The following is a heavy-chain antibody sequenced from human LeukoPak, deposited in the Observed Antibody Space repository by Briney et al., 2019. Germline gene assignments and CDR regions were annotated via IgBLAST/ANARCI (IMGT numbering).Heavy chain of an antibody. Sequence: GTSLRLSCAASGFIFSGYGMHWVREAPGKGLEWVALMSHDGNYKHYADSVKGRFTISRDNSKNTLYLQMNSLRAEDTAVYYCTGDLAWDAFDIWGQGTMVTVSS. V-gene: IGHV3-30*03. CDR3: TGDLAWDAFDI. CDR2: MSHDGNYK. CDR1: GFIFSGYG. J-gene: IGHJ3*02.